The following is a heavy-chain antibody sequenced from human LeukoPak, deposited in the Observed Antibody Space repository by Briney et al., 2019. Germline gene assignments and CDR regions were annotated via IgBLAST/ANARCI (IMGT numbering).Heavy chain of an antibody. V-gene: IGHV4-39*01. CDR1: GGSISSSSYY. CDR2: IYYSGST. CDR3: ARVIGGRGMY. J-gene: IGHJ4*02. Sequence: SETLSLTCTVSGGSISSSSYYWGWIRQPPGKGLEWIGSIYYSGSTYYNPSLKSRVTISVDTSKNQFSLKLSFVTAADTAVYYCARVIGGRGMYWGQGTLVTVSS. D-gene: IGHD3-16*01.